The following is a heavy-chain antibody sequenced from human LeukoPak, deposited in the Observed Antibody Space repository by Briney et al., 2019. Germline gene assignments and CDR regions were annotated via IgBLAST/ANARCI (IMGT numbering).Heavy chain of an antibody. CDR2: SRDKGNSYTT. CDR1: GFTFSDHY. Sequence: GGSLRLSRAASGFTFSDHYIDWVRQAPGKGLEWVGRSRDKGNSYTTAYAASVRGRFTISRDDSKNSLYLQMNSLKIEDTAVYYCARDKGDYLDRWFDPWGQGTLVTVSS. V-gene: IGHV3-72*01. CDR3: ARDKGDYLDRWFDP. D-gene: IGHD4-17*01. J-gene: IGHJ5*02.